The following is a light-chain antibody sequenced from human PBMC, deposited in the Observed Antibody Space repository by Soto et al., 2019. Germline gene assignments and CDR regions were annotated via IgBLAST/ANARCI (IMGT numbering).Light chain of an antibody. CDR2: GAS. V-gene: IGKV3-20*01. CDR1: QSVSKNF. CDR3: QQANSFPRT. J-gene: IGKJ1*01. Sequence: EIVLTQSPGTLSLSPGERATLSCRASQSVSKNFLAWYQQKPGQAPRLLISGASNRATGIPDRFSGSGSGTDFTLTISSLQPEDFATYYCQQANSFPRTFGQGTKVEIK.